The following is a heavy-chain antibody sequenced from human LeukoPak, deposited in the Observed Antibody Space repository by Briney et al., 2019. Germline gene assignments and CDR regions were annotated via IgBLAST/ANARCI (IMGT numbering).Heavy chain of an antibody. D-gene: IGHD2-8*01. V-gene: IGHV1-2*02. CDR2: INPNSGGT. CDR1: GYTFTGYY. Sequence: ASVKASCKASGYTFTGYYMHWVRQAPGQGLEWMGWINPNSGGTNYAQKFQGRVTMTRDTSISTAYMELSRLRSDDTAVYYCARSDIVLMVYVFDYYYGMDVWGQGTTVTVSS. CDR3: ARSDIVLMVYVFDYYYGMDV. J-gene: IGHJ6*02.